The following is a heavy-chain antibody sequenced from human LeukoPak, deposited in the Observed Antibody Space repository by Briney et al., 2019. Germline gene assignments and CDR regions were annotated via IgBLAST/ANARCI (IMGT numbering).Heavy chain of an antibody. J-gene: IGHJ4*02. CDR3: ARFETSGSRSVDY. CDR2: ISSSSSSI. D-gene: IGHD1-26*01. V-gene: IGHV3-21*01. Sequence: GGSLRLSCAASGFTFSSYSMTWVRQAPGKGLEWVSSISSSSSSIFYADSVKGRFTISRDNAKNSLYLQMNSLRAEDTAVYYCARFETSGSRSVDYWGQGTLVTVSS. CDR1: GFTFSSYS.